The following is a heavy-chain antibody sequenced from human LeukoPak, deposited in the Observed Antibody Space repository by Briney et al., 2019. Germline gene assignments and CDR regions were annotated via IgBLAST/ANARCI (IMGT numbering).Heavy chain of an antibody. CDR3: AREIPTRITIFGVVTMGAFDY. D-gene: IGHD3-3*01. CDR1: GFTFSSYA. Sequence: PGRSLRLSCAASGFTFSSYAMHWVRQAPGKGLEWVAVISYDGSNKYYADSVKGRFTISRDNSKNTLYLQMNSLRAEDTAEYYCAREIPTRITIFGVVTMGAFDYWGQGTLVTVSS. CDR2: ISYDGSNK. J-gene: IGHJ4*02. V-gene: IGHV3-30-3*01.